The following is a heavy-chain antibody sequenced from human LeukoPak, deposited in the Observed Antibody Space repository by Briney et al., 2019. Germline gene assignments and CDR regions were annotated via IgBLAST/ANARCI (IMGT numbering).Heavy chain of an antibody. D-gene: IGHD6-6*01. V-gene: IGHV1-2*02. CDR2: INPNSGGT. Sequence: ASVKVSCKASGYTFTGYYMHWVRQAPGQGLEWMGWINPNSGGTNYAQKFQGRVTMTRDTSISTAYTELSRLRSDDTAVYYCARDWQLLNWFDPWGQGTLVTVSS. J-gene: IGHJ5*02. CDR3: ARDWQLLNWFDP. CDR1: GYTFTGYY.